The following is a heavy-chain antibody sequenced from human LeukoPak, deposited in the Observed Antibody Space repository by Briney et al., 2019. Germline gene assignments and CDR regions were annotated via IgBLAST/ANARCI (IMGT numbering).Heavy chain of an antibody. J-gene: IGHJ5*02. CDR1: GFTFSSYG. V-gene: IGHV3-48*04. D-gene: IGHD5-24*01. Sequence: GGSLRLSCAASGFTFSSYGMTWVRQAPGKGLEWVSYISSSGGTIYYADSVKGRFTISRDNARDSLYLQMSSLRVEDTAVYYCARMTHGGYWFDPWGQGTLVTVSS. CDR2: ISSSGGTI. CDR3: ARMTHGGYWFDP.